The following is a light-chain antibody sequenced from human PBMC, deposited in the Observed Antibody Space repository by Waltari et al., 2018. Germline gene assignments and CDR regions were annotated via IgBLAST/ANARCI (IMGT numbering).Light chain of an antibody. CDR2: KDT. CDR3: QSADSITTFEV. Sequence: SFELTQPPSVSVSPGQTASITCSGEPFPNQYTSWYQQKAGQAPVLVIFKDTERPSGIPERFSGSSSGTVVTLTITGVRTEDEADYYCQSADSITTFEVFGGGTKLTVL. CDR1: PFPNQY. J-gene: IGLJ3*02. V-gene: IGLV3-25*03.